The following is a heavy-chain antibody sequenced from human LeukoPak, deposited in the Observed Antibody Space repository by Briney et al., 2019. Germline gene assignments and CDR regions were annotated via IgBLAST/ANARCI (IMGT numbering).Heavy chain of an antibody. CDR1: GYTFTGYY. V-gene: IGHV1-2*06. Sequence: GASVKVSCKASGYTFTGYYMHWVRQAPGQGLEWMGRINPNSGGTNYAQKFQGRVTMPRATSIRTAYMELSSLRSDDTAVYFCARQGGLFDYWGQGTLVTVSS. CDR2: INPNSGGT. D-gene: IGHD3-16*01. J-gene: IGHJ4*02. CDR3: ARQGGLFDY.